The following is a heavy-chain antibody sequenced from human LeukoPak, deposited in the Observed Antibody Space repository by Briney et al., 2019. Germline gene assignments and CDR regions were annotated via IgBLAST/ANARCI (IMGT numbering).Heavy chain of an antibody. Sequence: GGSLRLSCAASGFTFSDFWMNWVRQAPGKGLEWVASIKQDGSEKYYVDSVKGRFSISRDNAKNSLYLQMNSLRAEDTALYYCASLGITGTTTDAFDIWGQGTMVTVSS. D-gene: IGHD1-7*01. CDR1: GFTFSDFW. J-gene: IGHJ3*02. CDR2: IKQDGSEK. V-gene: IGHV3-7*03. CDR3: ASLGITGTTTDAFDI.